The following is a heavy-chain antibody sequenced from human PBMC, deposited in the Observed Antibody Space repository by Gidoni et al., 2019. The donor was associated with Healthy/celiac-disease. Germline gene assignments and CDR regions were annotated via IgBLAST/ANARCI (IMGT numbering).Heavy chain of an antibody. CDR1: GYTFTSYA. V-gene: IGHV7-4-1*02. Sequence: QVPLVQSRSELKTLGSSVTVSCKASGYTFTSYAMKWVRQAPGQGLEWLGWINTNTGNPTYAQGFTGRFVFSLDTSVSTAYLKISSLKAEDTAVYYCARDYDILTRFGAFDIWGQGTMVTVSS. D-gene: IGHD3-9*01. CDR2: INTNTGNP. CDR3: ARDYDILTRFGAFDI. J-gene: IGHJ3*02.